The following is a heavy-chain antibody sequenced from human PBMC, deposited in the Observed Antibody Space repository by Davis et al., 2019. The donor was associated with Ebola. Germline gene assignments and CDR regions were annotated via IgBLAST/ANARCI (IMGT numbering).Heavy chain of an antibody. J-gene: IGHJ3*02. CDR1: GFSLSTSGVG. V-gene: IGHV2-5*02. D-gene: IGHD3-10*01. CDR3: AHTGATRGYGSFDI. Sequence: SGPTLAKPTQTLTLTCTFSGFSLSTSGVGVGWIRQPPGKALEWLALIYCDDDKRYSPYLKSRLTSTKDTTKNQVVFIMTNVDPVDTATYYCAHTGATRGYGSFDIWGQGTMVTVSS. CDR2: IYCDDDK.